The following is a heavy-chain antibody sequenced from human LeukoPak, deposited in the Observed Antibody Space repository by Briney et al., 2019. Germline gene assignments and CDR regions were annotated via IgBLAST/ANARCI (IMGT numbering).Heavy chain of an antibody. CDR3: ARVAGDPIYYYYMDV. Sequence: SETLPLTCAVYGGSFSGYYWRWIRQSPGKGLEWIGEINDSGSTNYDPYLKSRVTISVDTSKNQISLKLTSVTAADTAVYYCARVAGDPIYYYYMDVWGKGTTVTVSS. CDR1: GGSFSGYY. J-gene: IGHJ6*03. V-gene: IGHV4-34*01. D-gene: IGHD7-27*01. CDR2: INDSGST.